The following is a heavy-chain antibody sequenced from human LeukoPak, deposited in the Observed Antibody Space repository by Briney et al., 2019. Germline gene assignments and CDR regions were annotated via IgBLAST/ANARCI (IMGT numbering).Heavy chain of an antibody. J-gene: IGHJ6*02. Sequence: GGSLRLSGAASGFTVSSDYMSWVRQAPGKGLEWVSVIHSDGRTYYADSVKGRFTISRDNSKNTLYLQMNSLRAEDTAVYYCAREIRNRVGSGMPFYYYGMDVWGQGTTVTVSS. D-gene: IGHD3-10*01. CDR1: GFTVSSDY. CDR2: IHSDGRT. V-gene: IGHV3-66*01. CDR3: AREIRNRVGSGMPFYYYGMDV.